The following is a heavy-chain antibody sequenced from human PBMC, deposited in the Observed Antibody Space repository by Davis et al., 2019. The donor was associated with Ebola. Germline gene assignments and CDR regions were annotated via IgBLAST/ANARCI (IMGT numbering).Heavy chain of an antibody. V-gene: IGHV3-64D*08. D-gene: IGHD3-16*01. CDR2: ISSNGGRT. Sequence: GGSLRLSCSASGFTFSSSGMPWVRQAPGKGLEYASRISSNGGRTYYADSVRGRFTISRDTSRNTLYLQMSGLIVEDTAVYYCVKDGGYWGQGTLVTVSS. CDR3: VKDGGY. J-gene: IGHJ4*02. CDR1: GFTFSSSG.